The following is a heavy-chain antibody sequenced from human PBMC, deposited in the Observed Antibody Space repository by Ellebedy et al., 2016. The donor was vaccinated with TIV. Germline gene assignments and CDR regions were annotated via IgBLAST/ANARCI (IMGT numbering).Heavy chain of an antibody. CDR1: GGSISSYY. Sequence: MPSETLSLTCTVSGGSISSYYWSWIRQPPGKGLEWIGYIYYSGSTNYNPSRKSRVTISVDTSKNQISLKLSSVTAADTAVYYCARVGQGQQLAELDFYYYGMDVWGQGTTVTVSS. CDR2: IYYSGST. J-gene: IGHJ6*02. CDR3: ARVGQGQQLAELDFYYYGMDV. D-gene: IGHD6-13*01. V-gene: IGHV4-59*01.